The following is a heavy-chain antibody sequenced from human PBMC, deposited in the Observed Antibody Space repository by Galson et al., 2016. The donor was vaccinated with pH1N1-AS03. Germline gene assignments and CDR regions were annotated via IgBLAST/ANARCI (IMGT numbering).Heavy chain of an antibody. CDR3: ARDPRGGDRHTHWYLDL. CDR2: SNPDTGGT. Sequence: SVKVSCKASGYPFTAYYMHWVRQAPGQGLEWMGRSNPDTGGTNSAQAFPGRDTFTMDTSSRTAYMALTWLTPDDTAVSYCARDPRGGDRHTHWYLDLWGRGTLVTVSS. V-gene: IGHV1-2*06. J-gene: IGHJ2*01. CDR1: GYPFTAYY. D-gene: IGHD2-21*02.